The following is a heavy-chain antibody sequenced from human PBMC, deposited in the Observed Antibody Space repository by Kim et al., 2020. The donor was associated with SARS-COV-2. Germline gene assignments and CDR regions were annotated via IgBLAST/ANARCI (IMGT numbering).Heavy chain of an antibody. CDR1: GGSFSGYY. Sequence: SETLSLTCAVYGGSFSGYYWSWIRQPPGKGLEWIGEIIHSGSTNYNPSLKSRVTISVDTSKNQFSLKLSSVTAADTAVYYCARDHYDSSGYYFLVFDYWGQGTLVTVSS. D-gene: IGHD3-22*01. CDR2: IIHSGST. J-gene: IGHJ4*02. CDR3: ARDHYDSSGYYFLVFDY. V-gene: IGHV4-34*12.